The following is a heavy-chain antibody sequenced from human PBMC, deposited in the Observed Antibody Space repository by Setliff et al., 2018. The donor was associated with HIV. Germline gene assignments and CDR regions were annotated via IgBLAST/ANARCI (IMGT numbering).Heavy chain of an antibody. CDR3: ARWGSGSYERVFDY. CDR2: ISSSGTTT. Sequence: PGGSLRLSCAGSGSGGSGFTFSDYYMSWVRQAPGKGLEWLSYISSSGTTTYYADSVKGRFTISRDNAKNSVLLQMNSLRVEDTAVYFCARWGSGSYERVFDYWGQGMLVTVSS. CDR1: GFTFSDYY. D-gene: IGHD1-26*01. J-gene: IGHJ4*02. V-gene: IGHV3-11*04.